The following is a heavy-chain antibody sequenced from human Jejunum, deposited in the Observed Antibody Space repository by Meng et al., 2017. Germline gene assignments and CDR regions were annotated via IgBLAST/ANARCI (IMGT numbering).Heavy chain of an antibody. V-gene: IGHV3-23*01. CDR2: VTIDGAT. J-gene: IGHJ4*02. Sequence: GGSLRLSCAASGFIFTNYDMSWVRQAPGKGPEWVSTVTIDGATHYADSVKGRFSISRDNSKNTLFLQMNSLRVEDTAIYYCAKELANARPFDYRGQGTLVTVSS. CDR1: GFIFTNYD. CDR3: AKELANARPFDY. D-gene: IGHD2-2*01.